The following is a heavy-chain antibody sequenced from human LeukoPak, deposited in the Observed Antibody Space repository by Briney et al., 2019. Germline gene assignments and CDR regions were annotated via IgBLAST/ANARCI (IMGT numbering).Heavy chain of an antibody. Sequence: ASVKVSCKASGGTFISYAISWVRQAPGQGLEWMGGIIPIFGTANYAQKFQGRVTITADESTSTAYMELSSLRSEDTAVYYCARDRSLLSGSYDEYYYYGMDVWGQGTTVTVSS. CDR2: IIPIFGTA. D-gene: IGHD1-26*01. V-gene: IGHV1-69*13. CDR1: GGTFISYA. J-gene: IGHJ6*02. CDR3: ARDRSLLSGSYDEYYYYGMDV.